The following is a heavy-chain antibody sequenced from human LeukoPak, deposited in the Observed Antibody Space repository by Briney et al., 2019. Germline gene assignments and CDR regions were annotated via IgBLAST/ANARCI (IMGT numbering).Heavy chain of an antibody. CDR3: ARRSAAKDAFDI. J-gene: IGHJ3*02. D-gene: IGHD6-25*01. Sequence: GGSLRLSCAASGFTFSSYWMHWVRQAPGKGLVWVSRINSDGSSTSYADPVKGRFTISSDNAKNTLYLQMNSLRAEDTAVYYCARRSAAKDAFDIWGQGTMVTVSS. CDR1: GFTFSSYW. V-gene: IGHV3-74*01. CDR2: INSDGSST.